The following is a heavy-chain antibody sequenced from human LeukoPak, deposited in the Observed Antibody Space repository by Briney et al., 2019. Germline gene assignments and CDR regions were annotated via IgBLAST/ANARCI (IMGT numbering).Heavy chain of an antibody. CDR1: GFTFSSYW. CDR3: ARVGYYDSSNYYAYFQH. CDR2: IEQDGSQK. D-gene: IGHD3-22*01. Sequence: GGSLRLSCAASGFTFSSYWLSWVRQAPGKGLEWVASIEQDGSQKYYVDSVRGRFTISRDNAKNSVYLQMNSLRVEDTAVYYCARVGYYDSSNYYAYFQHWGQGTLVTVSS. V-gene: IGHV3-7*01. J-gene: IGHJ1*01.